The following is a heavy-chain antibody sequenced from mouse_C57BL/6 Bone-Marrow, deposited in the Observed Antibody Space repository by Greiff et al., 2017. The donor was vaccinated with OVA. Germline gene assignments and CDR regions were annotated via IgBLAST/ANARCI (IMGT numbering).Heavy chain of an antibody. CDR3: ASPPNYYGSSPYFDY. CDR1: GFNIKNTY. D-gene: IGHD1-1*01. Sequence: EVQLQQSVAELVRPGASVKLSCTASGFNIKNTYMHWVKQRPEQGLEWIGRIDPANGNTKYAPKFQGKATITADTSSNTAYLQLSSLTSEDTAIYYCASPPNYYGSSPYFDYWGQGTTLTVSS. V-gene: IGHV14-3*01. CDR2: IDPANGNT. J-gene: IGHJ2*01.